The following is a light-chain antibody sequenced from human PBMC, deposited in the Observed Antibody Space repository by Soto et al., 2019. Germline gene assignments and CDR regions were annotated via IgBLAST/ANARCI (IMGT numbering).Light chain of an antibody. CDR2: YDS. CDR3: QVWEATGDQVV. CDR1: NVGSRS. V-gene: IGLV3-21*01. J-gene: IGLJ2*01. Sequence: SYELTQPPSVSVAPGETARISCGGNNVGSRSVHWYQQKPGQAPFLVIYYDSDRPSGIPERFSGSNSGNTATLIINRVEAGDEADYYCQVWEATGDQVVFGGGTKVTVL.